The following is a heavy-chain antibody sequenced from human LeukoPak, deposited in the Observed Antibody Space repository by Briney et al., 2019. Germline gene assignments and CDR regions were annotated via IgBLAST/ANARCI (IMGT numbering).Heavy chain of an antibody. CDR2: ISSSGSTI. V-gene: IGHV3-11*04. CDR1: GGSISSSNW. Sequence: GTLSLTCAVSGGSISSSNWWSWIRQAPGKGLEWVSYISSSGSTIYYADSAKGRFTISRDNAKNSLYLQMNSLGAEDTAVYYCANHLACGRTSCPPFDDWGQGTLVTVPS. J-gene: IGHJ4*02. CDR3: ANHLACGRTSCPPFDD. D-gene: IGHD2-2*01.